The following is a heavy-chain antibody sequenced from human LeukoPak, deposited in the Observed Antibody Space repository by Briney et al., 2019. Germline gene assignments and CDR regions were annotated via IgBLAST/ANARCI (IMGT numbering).Heavy chain of an antibody. J-gene: IGHJ4*02. CDR1: DDSISDYY. D-gene: IGHD3-16*01. V-gene: IGHV4-59*01. CDR2: FYNSGRS. Sequence: WETLSLTSTVSDDSISDYYRGWIRQPPGKGLEWIGYFYNSGRSTYNPSLKSRVTISADTSKNHFSLKLNSVTTADTAVYYCTRGAGWLIDYWGQGILVTVSS. CDR3: TRGAGWLIDY.